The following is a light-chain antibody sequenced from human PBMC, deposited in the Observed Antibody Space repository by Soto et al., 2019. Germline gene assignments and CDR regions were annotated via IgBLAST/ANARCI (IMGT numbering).Light chain of an antibody. CDR3: QHRSNCPS. Sequence: EIVLTQSPATLSLSTGERATISCRASQGVSSYLAWYQQKPGQAPRLLIYAASNRAAGIPARFSGSGSGTDFTLTISRLAPEDFAVYYCQHRSNCPSFGPGTKVDIK. CDR1: QGVSSY. V-gene: IGKV3-11*01. J-gene: IGKJ3*01. CDR2: AAS.